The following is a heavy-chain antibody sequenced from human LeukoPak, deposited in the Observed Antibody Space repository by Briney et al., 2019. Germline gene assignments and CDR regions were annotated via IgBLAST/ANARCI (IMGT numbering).Heavy chain of an antibody. J-gene: IGHJ4*02. CDR3: AKEMVAGITPDLFDS. CDR2: IWHDGSAK. Sequence: GGSLRLSCAASGFTFSSNGMSWARQAPGKGLEWVANIWHDGSAKYYVDSVKGRFIISRDNAKNSLFLQMNSLRAEDTAIYYCAKEMVAGITPDLFDSWGQGTLVTVSS. CDR1: GFTFSSNG. D-gene: IGHD2-8*01. V-gene: IGHV3-7*03.